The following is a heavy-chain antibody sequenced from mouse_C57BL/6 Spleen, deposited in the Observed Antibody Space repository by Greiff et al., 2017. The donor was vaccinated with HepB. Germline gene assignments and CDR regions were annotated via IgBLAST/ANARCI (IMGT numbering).Heavy chain of an antibody. CDR2: INPNNGGT. Sequence: VQLQQSGPELVKPGASVKIPCKASGYTFTDYNMDWVKQSHGKSLEWIGDINPNNGGTIYNQKFKGKATLTVDKSSSTAYMELRSLTSEDTAVYYCARRGYSNYPAWFAYWGQGTLVTVSA. D-gene: IGHD2-5*01. CDR3: ARRGYSNYPAWFAY. CDR1: GYTFTDYN. J-gene: IGHJ3*01. V-gene: IGHV1-18*01.